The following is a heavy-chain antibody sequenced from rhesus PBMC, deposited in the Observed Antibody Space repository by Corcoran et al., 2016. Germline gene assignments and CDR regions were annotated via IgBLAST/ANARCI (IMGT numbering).Heavy chain of an antibody. V-gene: IGHV4-173*01. CDR3: ARDRAVATATNFDY. D-gene: IGHD5-12*01. CDR2: IAAGGGST. Sequence: QLQESGPGLVKPSETLSLTCDVSGDSISSNYWSWIRQLPGTGLEWLGRIAAGGGSTEYNPSLKSRVTISTDTSKNQFSLKLTSVTAADTAVYYCARDRAVATATNFDYWGQGVLVTV. J-gene: IGHJ4*01. CDR1: GDSISSNY.